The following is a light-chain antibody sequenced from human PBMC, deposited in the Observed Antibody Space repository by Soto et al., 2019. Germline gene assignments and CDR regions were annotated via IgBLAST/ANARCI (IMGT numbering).Light chain of an antibody. CDR2: EVS. Sequence: QSALTQPASVSGSPGQSITISCTVTSSDVGGYNYVSWYQQHPGKAPKLMIYEVSNRPSGVSNRFSGSKSGNTASLTISGLQAADEADYYCSSYTSSSTLDVFGNGTKVTVL. CDR3: SSYTSSSTLDV. V-gene: IGLV2-14*01. J-gene: IGLJ1*01. CDR1: SSDVGGYNY.